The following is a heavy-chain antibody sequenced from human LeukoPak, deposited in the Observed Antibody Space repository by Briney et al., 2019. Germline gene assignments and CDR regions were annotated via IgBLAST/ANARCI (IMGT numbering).Heavy chain of an antibody. CDR2: INPNSGGT. D-gene: IGHD3-10*01. CDR1: GYTFTGYY. CDR3: ASAYSGMVRGVITSTEF. Sequence: ASVKVSCKASGYTFTGYYMHWVRQAPGQGLEWMGRINPNSGGTNYAQKFQGRVTMTRDTSISTAYMELSMLRSDDTAVYYCASAYSGMVRGVITSTEFWGQGTLVTVSS. J-gene: IGHJ4*02. V-gene: IGHV1-2*06.